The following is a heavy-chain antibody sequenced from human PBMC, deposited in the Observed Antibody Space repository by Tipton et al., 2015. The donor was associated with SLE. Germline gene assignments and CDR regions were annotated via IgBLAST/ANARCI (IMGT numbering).Heavy chain of an antibody. CDR2: IYYSGST. V-gene: IGHV4-59*11. J-gene: IGHJ1*01. Sequence: TLSLTCTVSGGSISSHYWSWIRQPPGKGLEWIGYIYYSGSTNYNPSLRRRVTISVDTSKNQFSLKLSSVTAADTAVYYCARSFQHWGQGTLVTVSS. CDR1: GGSISSHY. CDR3: ARSFQH.